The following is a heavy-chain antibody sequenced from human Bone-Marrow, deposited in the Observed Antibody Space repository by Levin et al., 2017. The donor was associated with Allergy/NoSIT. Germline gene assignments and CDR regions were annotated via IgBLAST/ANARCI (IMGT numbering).Heavy chain of an antibody. J-gene: IGHJ6*02. CDR2: ISGSGGST. V-gene: IGHV3-23*01. Sequence: GESLKISCAASGFTFSSYAMSWVRQAPGKGLEWVSAISGSGGSTYYADSVKGRFTISRDNSKNTLYLQMNSLRAEDTAVYYCAKDKRRSSNYYYGMDVWGQGTTVTVSS. CDR1: GFTFSSYA. CDR3: AKDKRRSSNYYYGMDV.